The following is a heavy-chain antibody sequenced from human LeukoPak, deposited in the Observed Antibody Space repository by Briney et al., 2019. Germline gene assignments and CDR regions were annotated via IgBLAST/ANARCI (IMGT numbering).Heavy chain of an antibody. CDR2: FHTSGTT. CDR1: GGSITSNY. CDR3: ARGGGWHAD. V-gene: IGHV4-4*07. J-gene: IGHJ4*02. D-gene: IGHD6-19*01. Sequence: SETLSLTCSVSGGSITSNYWTWIRQPAGRGLEWIGRFHTSGTTNYNPSLKSRVTMSFDTSKNHFSLELTSVTAADTAIYYCARGGGWHADWGQGTLVTVSP.